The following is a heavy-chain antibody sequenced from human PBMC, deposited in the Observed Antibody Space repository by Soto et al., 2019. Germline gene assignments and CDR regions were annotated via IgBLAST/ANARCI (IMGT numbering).Heavy chain of an antibody. CDR3: AKNSGWFNT. J-gene: IGHJ5*02. CDR1: GFPFSTTD. Sequence: GGSLRLSCAASGFPFSTTDMSWVRQAPGKGLEWVSTIDGSGGGTYYADVVKGRFTISRDKSKNTVYLQMTTLRVDDTAKDYCAKNSGWFNTWGQGTLVTVSS. V-gene: IGHV3-23*01. CDR2: IDGSGGGT. D-gene: IGHD3-10*01.